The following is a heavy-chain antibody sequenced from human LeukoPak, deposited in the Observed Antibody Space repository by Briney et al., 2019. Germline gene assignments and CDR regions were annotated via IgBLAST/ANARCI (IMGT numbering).Heavy chain of an antibody. Sequence: GRSLRLSRAPSVFTFAEHAISGVRQAPGKGLEWVGFMRSKTYRGTTEYAASVKGRFTISRDDSKSIAYLQMIRLETEDTALYYCNRGPIQLWIHNGMDVWGQGTTVTVSS. D-gene: IGHD5-18*01. J-gene: IGHJ6*02. CDR2: MRSKTYRGTT. CDR1: VFTFAEHA. V-gene: IGHV3-49*04. CDR3: NRGPIQLWIHNGMDV.